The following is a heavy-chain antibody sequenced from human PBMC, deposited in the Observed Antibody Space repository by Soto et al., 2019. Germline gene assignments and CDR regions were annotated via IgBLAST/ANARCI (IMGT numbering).Heavy chain of an antibody. CDR1: GGSFNDFY. J-gene: IGHJ4*02. Sequence: QMHIQQWGAGLLKPSETLSLTCAVSGGSFNDFYWNWVRQPPGEGLECIGEVNHAGGTDYNPSLKSRVTISEDRSKNQLSLRLKSVTVADTATYYCARRGRYGGRSYTGWGQGTLVTVSS. CDR2: VNHAGGT. CDR3: ARRGRYGGRSYTG. V-gene: IGHV4-34*01. D-gene: IGHD2-15*01.